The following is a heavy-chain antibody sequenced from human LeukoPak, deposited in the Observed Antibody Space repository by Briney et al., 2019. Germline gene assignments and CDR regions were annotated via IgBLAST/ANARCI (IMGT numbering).Heavy chain of an antibody. D-gene: IGHD3-3*01. CDR1: RFTLSTYW. CDR3: ARGVPYDSWSGPHYSDY. V-gene: IGHV3-7*01. J-gene: IGHJ4*02. Sequence: GGSLRLSCAASRFTLSTYWMSWVRQAPGRGLEWVAHIKQDGSQEYYVDSVKGRFTISRDSAKNSLYLQMNSLRAEDTAVYYCARGVPYDSWSGPHYSDYWGQGTLVTVSS. CDR2: IKQDGSQE.